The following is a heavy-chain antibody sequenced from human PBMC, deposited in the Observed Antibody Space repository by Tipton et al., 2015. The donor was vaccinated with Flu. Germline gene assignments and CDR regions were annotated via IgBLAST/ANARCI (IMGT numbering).Heavy chain of an antibody. Sequence: TLSLTCTVSGGSLSTSTDYGGWIRQSPGKGLEYIASIYDSGTTYYNSSLKSRVTISIDTSRNQFSLRLSSVTAADTAVYYCARWTSALEAFDIWGRGTMVTVSS. CDR2: IYDSGTT. D-gene: IGHD3-3*01. CDR3: ARWTSALEAFDI. V-gene: IGHV4-39*01. J-gene: IGHJ3*02. CDR1: GGSLSTSTDY.